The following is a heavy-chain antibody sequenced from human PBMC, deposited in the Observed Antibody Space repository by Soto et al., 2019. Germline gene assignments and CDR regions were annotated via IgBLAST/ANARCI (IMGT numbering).Heavy chain of an antibody. Sequence: ASVKVSCKASGYNFINYGITWVRQAPGQGLEWMGWIRVHNGNTNYAQNLQGRVTMTTDTSTSTAYMELRSLRSDDTAVYYCVRDLDGSGSYFTDYWGPGTLVTVSS. CDR1: GYNFINYG. D-gene: IGHD3-10*01. CDR2: IRVHNGNT. J-gene: IGHJ4*02. CDR3: VRDLDGSGSYFTDY. V-gene: IGHV1-18*01.